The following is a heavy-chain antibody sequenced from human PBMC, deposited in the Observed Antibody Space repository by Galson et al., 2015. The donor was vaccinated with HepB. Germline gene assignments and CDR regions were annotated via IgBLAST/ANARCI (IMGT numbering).Heavy chain of an antibody. CDR1: GYSLSELS. Sequence: SVKVSCKVSGYSLSELSMHWVRQAPGKGLEWMGGFDPEDGETIYAQKFQGRVTMTEDTSADTAYMELSSLRSEDTAVYYCATDRPTYYYDSSGDRDPFDIWGQGTMVTVSS. V-gene: IGHV1-24*01. J-gene: IGHJ3*02. D-gene: IGHD3-22*01. CDR3: ATDRPTYYYDSSGDRDPFDI. CDR2: FDPEDGET.